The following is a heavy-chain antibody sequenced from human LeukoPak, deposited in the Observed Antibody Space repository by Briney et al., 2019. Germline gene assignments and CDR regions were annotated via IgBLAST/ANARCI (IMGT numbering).Heavy chain of an antibody. J-gene: IGHJ4*02. V-gene: IGHV3-21*01. CDR2: ISSSSSYI. D-gene: IGHD6-13*01. CDR3: ARELGSSSWSAALDY. CDR1: GFTFSNYA. Sequence: PGGSLRLSCAASGFTFSNYAMNWVRQAPGKGLEWVSSISSSSSYIYYADSVKGRFTISRDNAKNSLYLQMNSLRAEDTAVYYCARELGSSSWSAALDYWGQGTLVTVSS.